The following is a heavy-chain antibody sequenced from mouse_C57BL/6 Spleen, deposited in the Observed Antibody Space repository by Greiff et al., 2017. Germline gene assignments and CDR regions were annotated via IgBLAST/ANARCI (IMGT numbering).Heavy chain of an antibody. CDR3: ARWYYGSSYGFAY. D-gene: IGHD1-1*01. Sequence: VQLKQSVAELVRPGASVKLSCTASGFNIKHTYMHWVKQRPEQGLEWIGRIDPANGNTKYAPKFQGKATITADTSSNTAYLQLSSLTSEDTAIYYWARWYYGSSYGFAYWGQGTLVTVSA. CDR1: GFNIKHTY. J-gene: IGHJ3*01. CDR2: IDPANGNT. V-gene: IGHV14-3*01.